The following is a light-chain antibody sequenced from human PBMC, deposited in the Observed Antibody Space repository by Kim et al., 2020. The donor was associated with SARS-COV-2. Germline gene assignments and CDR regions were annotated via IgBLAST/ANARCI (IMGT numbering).Light chain of an antibody. V-gene: IGKV3-20*01. CDR3: QQYGSSPKLT. CDR2: GAS. CDR1: QSVSSSY. J-gene: IGKJ4*01. Sequence: PGERATLACRASQSVSSSYLAWYQQKPGQAPRLLIYGASSRATGIPDRFSGSGSGTDFTLTISRLEPEDFAVYYCQQYGSSPKLTFGGGTKVDIK.